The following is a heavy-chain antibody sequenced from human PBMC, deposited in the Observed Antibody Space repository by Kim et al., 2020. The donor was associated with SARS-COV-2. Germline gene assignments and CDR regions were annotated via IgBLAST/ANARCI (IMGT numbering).Heavy chain of an antibody. CDR3: ARDGSSGYTGSFDY. Sequence: GGSLRLSCAVSGFTFSSYWMSWVRQAPGKGLEWVAKINQDGSEKYYVDYVKGRFTVSRDNAKNSLYLQMNSLRAEDTAVYYCARDGSSGYTGSFDYWGQG. CDR2: INQDGSEK. D-gene: IGHD3-22*01. CDR1: GFTFSSYW. V-gene: IGHV3-7*01. J-gene: IGHJ4*02.